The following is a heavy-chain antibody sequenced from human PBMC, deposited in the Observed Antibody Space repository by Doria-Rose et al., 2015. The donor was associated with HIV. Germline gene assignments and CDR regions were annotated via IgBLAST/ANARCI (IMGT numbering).Heavy chain of an antibody. J-gene: IGHJ4*02. V-gene: IGHV4-31*03. CDR2: TYYTGTS. CDR1: GAPVSSRGYY. D-gene: IGHD3-3*01. CDR3: ARVGFYRELDY. Sequence: QVQLQESGPVLVKPSETLSLTCRVSGAPVSSRGYYWNWIRQVPGKGLESLGYTYYTGTSDYSPSLKSRLNMAVDTSKNQFSLKLSFVTVADTAVYYCARVGFYRELDYGGQGARGIGSA.